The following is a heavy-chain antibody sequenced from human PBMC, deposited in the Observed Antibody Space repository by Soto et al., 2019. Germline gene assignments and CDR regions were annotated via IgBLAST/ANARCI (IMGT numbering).Heavy chain of an antibody. D-gene: IGHD1-1*01. CDR2: IIPIFGTA. V-gene: IGHV1-69*01. J-gene: IGHJ4*02. CDR3: ARDRTGSSRRYYFDY. CDR1: GGTFSSYA. Sequence: QVQLVQSGAEVKKPGSSVKVSCKASGGTFSSYAIRWVRQAPGQGLEWMGGIIPIFGTANYAQKFQGRVTITADESTSTAYMELSSLRSEDTAVYYCARDRTGSSRRYYFDYWGQGTLVTVSS.